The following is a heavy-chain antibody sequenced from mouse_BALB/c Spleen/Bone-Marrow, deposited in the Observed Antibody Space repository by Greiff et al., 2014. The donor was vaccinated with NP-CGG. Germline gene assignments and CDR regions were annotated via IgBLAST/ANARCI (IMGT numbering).Heavy chain of an antibody. CDR2: IYPGSGST. CDR3: TPRLRY. V-gene: IGHV1S22*01. J-gene: IGHJ2*01. Sequence: LQQSGSELVRPGASVKLSCKASGYTFTSYWMHWAKQRPGQGLEWIGNIYPGSGSTNYDEKFKSKATLTVDTSSSTAYMQLSSLTSEDSAVYFCTPRLRYWGQGTTPTVSS. CDR1: GYTFTSYW. D-gene: IGHD1-2*01.